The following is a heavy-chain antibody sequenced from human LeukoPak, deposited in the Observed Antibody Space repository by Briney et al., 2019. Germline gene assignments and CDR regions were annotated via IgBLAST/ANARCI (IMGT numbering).Heavy chain of an antibody. CDR1: GGSITSGDYY. D-gene: IGHD1-26*01. CDR2: IYYSGST. J-gene: IGHJ3*02. V-gene: IGHV4-30-4*08. Sequence: SQTLSLTCTVSGGSITSGDYYWSWIRQHPGKGLEWIGYIYYSGSTYYNPSLKSRVTISVDTSKNKFSLKLNSVTAADTAVYYCARPAYRGSYYDAFDIWGQGTMVTVSS. CDR3: ARPAYRGSYYDAFDI.